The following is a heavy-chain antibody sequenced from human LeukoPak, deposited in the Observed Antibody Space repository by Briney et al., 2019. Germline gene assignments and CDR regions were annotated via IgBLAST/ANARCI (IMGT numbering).Heavy chain of an antibody. V-gene: IGHV3-33*08. CDR3: ARDRITMVRGVIIRASNDAFDI. CDR1: GFTFSSYS. CDR2: IWYDGSNK. D-gene: IGHD3-10*01. Sequence: GGSLRLSCAASGFTFSSYSMNWVRQAPGKGLEWVAVIWYDGSNKYYADSVKGRFTISRDNSKNTLYLQMNSLRAEDTAVYYCARDRITMVRGVIIRASNDAFDIWGQGTMVTVSS. J-gene: IGHJ3*02.